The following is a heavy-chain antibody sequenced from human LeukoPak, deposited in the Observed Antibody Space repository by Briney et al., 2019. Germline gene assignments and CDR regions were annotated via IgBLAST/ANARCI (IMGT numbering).Heavy chain of an antibody. J-gene: IGHJ2*01. CDR1: GFTFSSYS. V-gene: IGHV3-21*01. Sequence: PGGSLRLSCAASGFTFSSYSMNWVRQAPGKGLEWVSSISSSYIYYADSVKGRFTISRDNAKNSLYLQMNSLRAEDTAVYYCARETSAPRYFDLWGRGTLVTVSS. CDR3: ARETSAPRYFDL. CDR2: ISSSYI.